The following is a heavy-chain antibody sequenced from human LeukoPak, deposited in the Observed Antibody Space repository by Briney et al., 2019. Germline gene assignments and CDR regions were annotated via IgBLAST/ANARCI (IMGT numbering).Heavy chain of an antibody. D-gene: IGHD3-9*01. CDR3: ARDSRYPY. J-gene: IGHJ4*02. CDR2: ISYDGSNK. V-gene: IGHV3-30*04. Sequence: GGSLRLSCAASGFTFSSYAMHWVRQAPGKGLEWVAVISYDGSNKYYADSVKGRFTISRDNAKNTLYLQMNSLRAEDTAVYYCARDSRYPYWGQGTLVTVSS. CDR1: GFTFSSYA.